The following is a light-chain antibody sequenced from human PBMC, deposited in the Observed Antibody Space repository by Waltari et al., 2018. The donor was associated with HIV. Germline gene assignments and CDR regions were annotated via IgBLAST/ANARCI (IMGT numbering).Light chain of an antibody. CDR2: GNS. Sequence: QSVLTQPPSVSGPPGQRVTISRTGRSPNIGAGYVLHRFQQLPGTAPKLLIYGNSNRPSGVPDRFSGSKSGTSASLAITGLQAEDEADYYCQSYDSSLSGSVVFGGGTKLTVL. CDR1: SPNIGAGYV. V-gene: IGLV1-40*01. CDR3: QSYDSSLSGSVV. J-gene: IGLJ2*01.